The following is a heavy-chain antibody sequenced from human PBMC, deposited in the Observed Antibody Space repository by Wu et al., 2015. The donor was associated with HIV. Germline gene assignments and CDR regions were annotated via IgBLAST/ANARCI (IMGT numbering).Heavy chain of an antibody. Sequence: QVQLVQSGAEVKKPGSSVKVSCKASGGTFSSYAISWVRQAPGQGLEWMGGIIPIFGTANYAQKFQGRVTITADESTSTAYMELRNLRSDDTAIYYCARPVAATGTRIYYFDYVGPGNPGHRLL. CDR2: IIPIFGTA. V-gene: IGHV1-69*12. CDR3: ARPVAATGTRIYYFDY. D-gene: IGHD6-13*01. J-gene: IGHJ4*02. CDR1: GGTFSSYA.